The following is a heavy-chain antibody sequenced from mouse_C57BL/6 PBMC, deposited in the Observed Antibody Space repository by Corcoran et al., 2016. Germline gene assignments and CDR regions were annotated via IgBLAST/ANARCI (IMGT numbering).Heavy chain of an antibody. CDR2: IYPGSGNT. V-gene: IGHV1-84*01. CDR3: ARQQIYYGNPYAMDY. CDR1: GYTFTDYY. Sequence: QIQLQQSGPELVKPGASVKISCKASGYTFTDYYINWVKQGPGQGLEWIGWIYPGSGNTKYNEKFKGKATLTVDTSSSTAYMQLSSLTSEDSAVYFCARQQIYYGNPYAMDYWGQGTSVTVSS. J-gene: IGHJ4*01. D-gene: IGHD2-1*01.